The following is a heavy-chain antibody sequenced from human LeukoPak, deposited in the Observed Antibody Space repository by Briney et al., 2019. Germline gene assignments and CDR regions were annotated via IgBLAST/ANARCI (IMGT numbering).Heavy chain of an antibody. V-gene: IGHV3-43*01. CDR3: AKDIGQDGSGHHYFDH. CDR1: GFIFDDYT. D-gene: IGHD5-12*01. J-gene: IGHJ4*02. CDR2: IRWEGGEK. Sequence: PGGSLRLSCLASGFIFDDYTMDWVRQAPGKGMECVSRIRWEGGEKYYAESVKGRFTISRGNSKNSVYLQMNGLRTDDTAFYYCAKDIGQDGSGHHYFDHWGQGTLVTVSS.